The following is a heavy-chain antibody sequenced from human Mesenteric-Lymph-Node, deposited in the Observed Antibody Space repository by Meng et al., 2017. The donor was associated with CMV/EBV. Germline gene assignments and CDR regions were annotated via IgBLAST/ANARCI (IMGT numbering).Heavy chain of an antibody. J-gene: IGHJ5*02. CDR2: MFYSGAT. CDR1: GDSISGNSYY. Sequence: SGDSISGNSYYWGWIRQPPGKGLEWIGSMFYSGATYYNPSLSGRVTISVDTSKNQFSLSLTSVTAADTAIYYCVRGAYGNTWYRKIDPWGQGALVTVSS. V-gene: IGHV4-39*07. CDR3: VRGAYGNTWYRKIDP. D-gene: IGHD2-21*01.